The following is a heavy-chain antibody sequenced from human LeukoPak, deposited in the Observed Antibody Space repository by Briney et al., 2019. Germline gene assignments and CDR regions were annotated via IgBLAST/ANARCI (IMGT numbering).Heavy chain of an antibody. J-gene: IGHJ3*02. CDR2: ISYDGSNK. CDR3: ARDRIVVVTYAFDI. CDR1: GFTFSSYA. V-gene: IGHV3-30-3*01. Sequence: GRSLRLSCAASGFTFSSYAMHWVRQAPGKGLEWVAVISYDGSNKYYADSVKGRFTISRDNSKNTLYLQMNSLRAEDTAVYYCARDRIVVVTYAFDIWGQGTMVTVSS. D-gene: IGHD2-21*02.